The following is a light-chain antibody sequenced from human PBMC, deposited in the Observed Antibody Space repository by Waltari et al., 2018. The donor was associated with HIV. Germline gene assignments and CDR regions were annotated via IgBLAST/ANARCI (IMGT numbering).Light chain of an antibody. CDR3: QQYGSSPRT. Sequence: EIVWTQSPGTLSLSPGERATLSCRASQSVSSSYLAWYQQKPGQAPRLLIYGASSRATGIPDRFSGSGSGTDFILIISRLEPEDFAVYYCQQYGSSPRTFGQGTKVEIK. CDR2: GAS. J-gene: IGKJ1*01. V-gene: IGKV3-20*01. CDR1: QSVSSSY.